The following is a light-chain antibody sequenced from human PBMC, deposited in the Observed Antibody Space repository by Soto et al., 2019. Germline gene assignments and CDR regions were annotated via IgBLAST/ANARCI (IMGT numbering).Light chain of an antibody. V-gene: IGKV3-20*01. CDR1: QSVSSY. CDR3: QQYGSSSVT. CDR2: GVS. J-gene: IGKJ4*01. Sequence: EIVLTQSPGTLSLSPGERATLSCWASQSVSSYLAWYQQKPGQPPRLLIYGVSHRATGIPDRFSGSVSGTDFTLTISRLEPEDFAVYYCQQYGSSSVTFGGGTQVEIK.